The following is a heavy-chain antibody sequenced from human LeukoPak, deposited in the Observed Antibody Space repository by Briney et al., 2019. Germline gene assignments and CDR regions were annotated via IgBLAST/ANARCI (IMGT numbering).Heavy chain of an antibody. CDR3: ARVGYSSGWRAPDFDY. Sequence: PGGSLRLSCAASGFTFSDHYMSWIRQAPGKGLEWVSYITNNGGNMFYSESVKGRFTISRDNAKKSLYLQMNSLRAEDTAFYYCARVGYSSGWRAPDFDYWGQGTLVTVSS. D-gene: IGHD6-19*01. CDR2: ITNNGGNM. J-gene: IGHJ4*02. CDR1: GFTFSDHY. V-gene: IGHV3-11*04.